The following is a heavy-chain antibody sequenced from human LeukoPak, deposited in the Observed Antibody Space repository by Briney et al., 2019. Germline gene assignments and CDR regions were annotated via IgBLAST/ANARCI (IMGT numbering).Heavy chain of an antibody. V-gene: IGHV3-53*01. J-gene: IGHJ3*02. CDR1: GFTVSRNY. CDR3: ARESGSYPDAFDI. D-gene: IGHD1-26*01. CDR2: IYSGAST. Sequence: GGSLRLSCAASGFTVSRNYMSWVRQAPGRGLEWVSVIYSGASTYYADSVKGRFTISRDNSKNTLYLQMNSLRAEDTAVYYCARESGSYPDAFDIWGQGTMVTVSS.